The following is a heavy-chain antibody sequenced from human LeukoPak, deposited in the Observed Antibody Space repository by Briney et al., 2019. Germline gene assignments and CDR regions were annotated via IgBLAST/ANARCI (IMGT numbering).Heavy chain of an antibody. Sequence: SETLSLTCTVSGGSISSSSYYWGWIRQPPGKGLEWIGSIYYSGSTYYNPSLKSRVTISVDTSKNQFSLKLSSVTAADTAVYYCARRIWIAAAGTVSVGFDYWGQGTLVTVSS. CDR3: ARRIWIAAAGTVSVGFDY. V-gene: IGHV4-39*07. J-gene: IGHJ4*02. CDR2: IYYSGST. D-gene: IGHD6-13*01. CDR1: GGSISSSSYY.